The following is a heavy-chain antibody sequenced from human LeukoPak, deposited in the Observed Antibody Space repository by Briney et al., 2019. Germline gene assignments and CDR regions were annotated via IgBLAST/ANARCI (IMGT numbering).Heavy chain of an antibody. J-gene: IGHJ4*02. CDR2: IKQDGSKK. V-gene: IGHV3-7*01. CDR3: ARQNWNGGDY. Sequence: GGSLRLSCAASGFTFTNYYINWVRQAPGKGLEWVANIKQDGSKKYYVDSVKGRFTISRDNANNSLYLQMNSLRAEDTAVYYCARQNWNGGDYWGQGTLVTVSS. D-gene: IGHD1-1*01. CDR1: GFTFTNYY.